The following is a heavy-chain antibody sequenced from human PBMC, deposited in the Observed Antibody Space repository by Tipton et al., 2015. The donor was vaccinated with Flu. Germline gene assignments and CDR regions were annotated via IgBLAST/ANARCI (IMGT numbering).Heavy chain of an antibody. CDR3: ARPIAVAGTKAFDI. J-gene: IGHJ3*02. V-gene: IGHV4-39*01. CDR2: IYYSGST. CDR1: GGSISSSSYY. D-gene: IGHD6-19*01. Sequence: TLSLTCTVSGGSISSSSYYWGWIRQPPGKGLEWIGSIYYSGSTYYNPSLKSRVTISVDTSKNQFSLKLSSVTAADTAVYYCARPIAVAGTKAFDIWGQGTMVTVSS.